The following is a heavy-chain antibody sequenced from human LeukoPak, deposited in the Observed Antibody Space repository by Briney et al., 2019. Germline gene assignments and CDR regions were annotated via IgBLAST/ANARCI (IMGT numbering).Heavy chain of an antibody. CDR3: ARNLEEDIVVVPAPHYYYYGMDV. CDR2: IIPIPGIA. Sequence: GASVKVSCKASGGTFSSYAISWVRQAPGQGLEWMGRIIPIPGIANYAQKFQGRVTITADKSTSTAYMELSSLRSEDTAVYYCARNLEEDIVVVPAPHYYYYGMDVWGQGTTVTVSS. CDR1: GGTFSSYA. J-gene: IGHJ6*02. V-gene: IGHV1-69*04. D-gene: IGHD2-2*01.